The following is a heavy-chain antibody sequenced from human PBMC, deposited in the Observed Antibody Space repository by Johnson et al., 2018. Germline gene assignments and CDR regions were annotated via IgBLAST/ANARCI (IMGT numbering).Heavy chain of an antibody. V-gene: IGHV4-59*01. CDR2: IYYSGST. CDR1: GGSISRYY. D-gene: IGHD2/OR15-2a*01. CDR3: ARIHPHKYDTTLHHRAAFDI. Sequence: QVQLQESGPGLLKPSETLSLTCTVSGGSISRYYWSWIRQSPGRGLEYIAYIYYSGSTNYNPPLRSRVTISVDTYKNQFPLRLTSVTSADAAVYFCARIHPHKYDTTLHHRAAFDIWGPGTRVTVSS. J-gene: IGHJ3*02.